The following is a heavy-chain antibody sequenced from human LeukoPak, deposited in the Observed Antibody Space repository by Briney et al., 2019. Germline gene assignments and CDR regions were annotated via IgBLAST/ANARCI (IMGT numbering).Heavy chain of an antibody. V-gene: IGHV3-9*01. Sequence: GGSLRLSCAASGFTFDDYAMHWVRQAPGKGLEWVSGISWNSGSIGYADSVKGRFTISRDNAKNSLYLQMNSLRAEDTAVYYCAKVRNWGVRNDFDYWGQGTLVTVSS. CDR1: GFTFDDYA. D-gene: IGHD7-27*01. CDR2: ISWNSGSI. J-gene: IGHJ4*02. CDR3: AKVRNWGVRNDFDY.